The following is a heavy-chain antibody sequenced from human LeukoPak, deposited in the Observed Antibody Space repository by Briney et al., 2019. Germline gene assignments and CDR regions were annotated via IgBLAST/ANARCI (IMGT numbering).Heavy chain of an antibody. Sequence: GGSLRLSCAVSGITLSNYGMSWVRQAPGKGLEWVAGLSGSGGGTNYADSVQGRFTISKDNPKNTLYLQMNSLRAEDTAVYFCAKRGVVIRVFLVGFHKEAYYFDSWGQGALVTVSS. D-gene: IGHD3-10*01. CDR1: GITLSNYG. J-gene: IGHJ4*02. CDR2: LSGSGGGT. CDR3: AKRGVVIRVFLVGFHKEAYYFDS. V-gene: IGHV3-23*01.